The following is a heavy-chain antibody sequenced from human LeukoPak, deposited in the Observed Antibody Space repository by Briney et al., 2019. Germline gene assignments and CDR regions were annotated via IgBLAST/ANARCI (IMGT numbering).Heavy chain of an antibody. Sequence: GGSLRLSCAASGFTFSTYAMNWVRQAPGKGLEWVSVISGSGGSTYYADSVKGRFTISRDNSKNTLYLQMNSLRAEDTAVYYCARSIPAAGIDFWGQGTLVTVSS. V-gene: IGHV3-23*01. D-gene: IGHD2-2*01. J-gene: IGHJ4*02. CDR2: ISGSGGST. CDR1: GFTFSTYA. CDR3: ARSIPAAGIDF.